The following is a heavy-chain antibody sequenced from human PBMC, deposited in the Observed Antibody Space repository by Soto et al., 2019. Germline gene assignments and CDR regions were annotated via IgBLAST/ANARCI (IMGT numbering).Heavy chain of an antibody. Sequence: QITLKESGPTLVKSTETLTLTCTVSGFSLTTYGVAVGWIRQPPGKALEWVAVIYWDDDKRYSPSLKSRLTLPKDTSTNQVVRTLTNMDPVATATYYCSHAIPYNRGWFQTWFDPWGQGTLVTVSS. CDR3: SHAIPYNRGWFQTWFDP. CDR2: IYWDDDK. D-gene: IGHD6-19*01. J-gene: IGHJ5*02. V-gene: IGHV2-5*02. CDR1: GFSLTTYGVA.